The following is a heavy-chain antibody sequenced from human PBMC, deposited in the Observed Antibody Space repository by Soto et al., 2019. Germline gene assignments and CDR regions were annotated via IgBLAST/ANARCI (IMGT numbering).Heavy chain of an antibody. D-gene: IGHD2-15*01. J-gene: IGHJ4*02. CDR3: ATVGSSGDPPDY. Sequence: GASVKVSCKASGYTFTSYGISWVRQAPGQGLEWMGWISAYNGNTNYAQKFQGRVTMTEDTSTDTAYMELSSLRSEDTAVYYCATVGSSGDPPDYWGQGTLVTVSS. CDR2: ISAYNGNT. V-gene: IGHV1-18*01. CDR1: GYTFTSYG.